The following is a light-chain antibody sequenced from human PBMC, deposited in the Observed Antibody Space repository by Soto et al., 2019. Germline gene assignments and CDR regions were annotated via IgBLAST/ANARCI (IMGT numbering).Light chain of an antibody. J-gene: IGLJ1*01. CDR2: EVS. CDR3: SSHTSSSTRV. Sequence: QSALTQPASVSGSPGQSITISCTGTSSDVGGYNFVSWYQQHPGKAPKLMIYEVSNRPSGVSTRFSGSKSGNTASLSISGLQAEDEADYYCSSHTSSSTRVFGTGTK. V-gene: IGLV2-14*01. CDR1: SSDVGGYNF.